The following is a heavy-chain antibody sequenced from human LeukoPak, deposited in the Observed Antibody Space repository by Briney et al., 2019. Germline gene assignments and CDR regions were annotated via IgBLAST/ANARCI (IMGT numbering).Heavy chain of an antibody. CDR3: ARDLVWFGELSDWFDP. V-gene: IGHV1-69*13. CDR2: VIPIFGTA. Sequence: ASVKVSCKASGGTFSSYAISWVRQAPGQGLEWMGGVIPIFGTANYAQKFQGRVTITADESTSTAYMELSSLRSEDTAVYYCARDLVWFGELSDWFDPWGQGTLVTVSS. J-gene: IGHJ5*02. D-gene: IGHD3-10*01. CDR1: GGTFSSYA.